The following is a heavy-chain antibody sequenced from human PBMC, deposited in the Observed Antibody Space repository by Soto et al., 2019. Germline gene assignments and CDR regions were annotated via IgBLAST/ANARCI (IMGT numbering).Heavy chain of an antibody. D-gene: IGHD2-15*01. CDR2: ISPYTGHT. V-gene: IGHV1-18*01. J-gene: IGHJ4*02. Sequence: QVQLVQSGAEVKKSGASVKVSCMTSGYTFIEYGITWVRQAPGQGLEWMGWISPYTGHTDYAQKFQGRVTMTTDTSTRTAYMELKSLRSDDTAVFYCARRGEWCSGRSCHHFDFWGQGTLVTVSS. CDR3: ARRGEWCSGRSCHHFDF. CDR1: GYTFIEYG.